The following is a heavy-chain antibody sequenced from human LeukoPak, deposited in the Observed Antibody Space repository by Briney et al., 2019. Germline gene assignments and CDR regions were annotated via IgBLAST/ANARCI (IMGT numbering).Heavy chain of an antibody. CDR1: GFTFSSYA. J-gene: IGHJ4*02. Sequence: GGSLRLSCAASGFTFSSYAMSWVREAPGKGLEGVSAISGSGGSTYYADSVKGRFTISRDNSKNTLCLQMNSLRAEDTAVYYCAKVMEWDYPEKYYFDYWGQGTLVTVSS. CDR3: AKVMEWDYPEKYYFDY. D-gene: IGHD3-3*01. V-gene: IGHV3-23*01. CDR2: ISGSGGST.